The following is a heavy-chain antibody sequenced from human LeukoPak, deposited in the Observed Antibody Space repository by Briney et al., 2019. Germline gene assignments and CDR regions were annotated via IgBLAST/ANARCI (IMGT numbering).Heavy chain of an antibody. D-gene: IGHD1-26*01. CDR3: AKEGSGSYRGLDY. CDR1: GFTFSSYG. J-gene: IGHJ4*02. Sequence: GGSLRLSCAASGFTFSSYGMHWVRQAPGKGLEWVAVISYDGSNKYYADSVKGRFTISRDNSKNTLYLQMNSLRAEDTAVYYCAKEGSGSYRGLDYWGQGTLVTVSS. V-gene: IGHV3-30*18. CDR2: ISYDGSNK.